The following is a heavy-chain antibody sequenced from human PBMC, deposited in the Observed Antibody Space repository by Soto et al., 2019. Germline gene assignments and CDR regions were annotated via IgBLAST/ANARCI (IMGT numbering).Heavy chain of an antibody. V-gene: IGHV2-5*02. CDR1: GFSLSTSGVG. Sequence: QITLKESGPPLVKPTQTLTLTCTFSGFSLSTSGVGVGWIRQPPGKALEWLALIYWDDDKRYSPSLKIRLTITKDTSKNQVVLTITNMDPVDTATYYCAHSGVLYYFDFWGQGTLVTVSS. D-gene: IGHD3-16*01. J-gene: IGHJ4*02. CDR2: IYWDDDK. CDR3: AHSGVLYYFDF.